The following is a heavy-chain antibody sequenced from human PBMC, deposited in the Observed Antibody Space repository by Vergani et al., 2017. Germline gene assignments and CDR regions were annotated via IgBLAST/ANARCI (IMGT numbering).Heavy chain of an antibody. Sequence: QVQLQESGPGLVKPSQTLSLTCTVSGGSISSGGYYLSWIRQHPGKGLEWIGYIYYSGGTYYNPSLKSRVTISEDTSKNQFPLKLSSVTAADTAVYYCAATIGYYYYYMDVWGKGTTVTVSS. CDR1: GGSISSGGYY. J-gene: IGHJ6*03. CDR2: IYYSGGT. D-gene: IGHD5-12*01. V-gene: IGHV4-31*03. CDR3: AATIGYYYYYMDV.